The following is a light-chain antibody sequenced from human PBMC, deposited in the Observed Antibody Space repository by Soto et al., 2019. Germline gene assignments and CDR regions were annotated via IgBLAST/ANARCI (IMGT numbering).Light chain of an antibody. Sequence: QAVVTQPPSMSGAPGQRVTISCTGSSSNIGAGYDVHWYQLLPGTAPKLLIYGNTNRPSGVPDRFSGSKSGTSASLAITGLRAEDEDDYYCQSHDSSLNSWVFGGGTTVTVL. J-gene: IGLJ3*02. CDR3: QSHDSSLNSWV. V-gene: IGLV1-40*01. CDR1: SSNIGAGYD. CDR2: GNT.